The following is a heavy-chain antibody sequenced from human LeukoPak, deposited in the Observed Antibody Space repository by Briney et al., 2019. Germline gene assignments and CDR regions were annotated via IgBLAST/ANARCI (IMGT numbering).Heavy chain of an antibody. Sequence: PSETLSLTCTVSGGSISSYYWSWIRQPPGKGLEWIGYIYYSGSTNYNPSLKSRVTISVDTSKNQFSLKLSSVTAADAAVYYCASRYSSNGNAFDIWGQGTMVTVSS. D-gene: IGHD6-13*01. CDR2: IYYSGST. CDR1: GGSISSYY. J-gene: IGHJ3*02. V-gene: IGHV4-59*12. CDR3: ASRYSSNGNAFDI.